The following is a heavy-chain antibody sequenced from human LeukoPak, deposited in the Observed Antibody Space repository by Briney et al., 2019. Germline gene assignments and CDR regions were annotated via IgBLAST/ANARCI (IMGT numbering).Heavy chain of an antibody. CDR1: GFTFSSYA. J-gene: IGHJ3*02. CDR3: AREPVVTVILDALDI. D-gene: IGHD2-21*02. CDR2: ISYDGSNK. V-gene: IGHV3-30*04. Sequence: GGSLRLSCAASGFTFSSYAMHWVRQAPGKGLEWVAVISYDGSNKYYADSVKGRFTISRDNSKNTLYLQMNSLRAEDTAVYYCAREPVVTVILDALDIWGQGTMVTVSS.